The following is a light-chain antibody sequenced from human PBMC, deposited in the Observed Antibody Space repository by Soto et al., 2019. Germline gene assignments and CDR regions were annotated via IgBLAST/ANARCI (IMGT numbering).Light chain of an antibody. J-gene: IGKJ1*01. CDR1: HRVNTY. CDR2: DAS. CDR3: QQYGSSLPWT. V-gene: IGKV3-20*01. Sequence: EILMTQSPATLSVSPGERATLSCRASHRVNTYLAWYQQRPGQAPRLLIYDASTRATGIPARFSGSGSGTDFTLTISRLEPEDFAVYYCQQYGSSLPWTFGQGTKVDIK.